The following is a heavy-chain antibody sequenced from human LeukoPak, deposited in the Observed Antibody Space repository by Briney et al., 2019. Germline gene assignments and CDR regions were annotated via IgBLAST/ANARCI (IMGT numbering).Heavy chain of an antibody. Sequence: ASVKVSCKASGYTFTNYGISWVRQAPGQGLEWMGWINPNSGGTNYAQKFQGRVTMTRDTSISTAYMELSRLRSDDTAVYYCARDQFLAGYSGYVLSYWGQGTLVTVSS. D-gene: IGHD5-12*01. CDR1: GYTFTNYG. CDR3: ARDQFLAGYSGYVLSY. V-gene: IGHV1-2*02. J-gene: IGHJ4*02. CDR2: INPNSGGT.